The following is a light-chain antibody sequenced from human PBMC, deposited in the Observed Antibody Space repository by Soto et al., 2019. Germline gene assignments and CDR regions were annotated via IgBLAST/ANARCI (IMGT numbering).Light chain of an antibody. CDR3: QSYDSSLSGWV. Sequence: QLVLTQPPSVSGAPGQRVTISCTGSSSNIGAGYDVHWYQQLPGTVPKLLIYGNSNRPSGVPDRFSGSKSGTSASLAITGLQAEDEADYYCQSYDSSLSGWVFGGGTKLTVL. CDR2: GNS. V-gene: IGLV1-40*01. J-gene: IGLJ3*02. CDR1: SSNIGAGYD.